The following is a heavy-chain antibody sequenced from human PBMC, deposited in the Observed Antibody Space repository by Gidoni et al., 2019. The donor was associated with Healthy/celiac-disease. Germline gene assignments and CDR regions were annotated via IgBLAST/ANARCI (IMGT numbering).Heavy chain of an antibody. CDR2: IYYSGST. J-gene: IGHJ3*02. D-gene: IGHD1-26*01. CDR1: GGSISSSSYY. Sequence: QLQLQESGPGLVQPSETLSLTCTVSGGSISSSSYYWGWIRQPPGKGLEWIGSIYYSGSTYYNPSLKSRVTISVDTSKNQFSLKLSSVTAADTAVYYCARDIVGATTFGMGHDAFDIWGQGTMVTVSS. CDR3: ARDIVGATTFGMGHDAFDI. V-gene: IGHV4-39*07.